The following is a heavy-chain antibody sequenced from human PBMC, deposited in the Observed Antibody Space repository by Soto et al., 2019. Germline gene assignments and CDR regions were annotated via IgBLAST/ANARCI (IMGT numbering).Heavy chain of an antibody. J-gene: IGHJ6*02. V-gene: IGHV3-30*18. CDR3: AKELLGYCSGGSCYLYGMDV. CDR2: ISYDGSNK. D-gene: IGHD2-15*01. CDR1: GFTFSSYG. Sequence: SLRLSCAASGFTFSSYGMHWVRQAPGKGLEWVAVISYDGSNKYYADSVKGRFTISRDNSKNTLYLQMNSLRAEDTAVYYCAKELLGYCSGGSCYLYGMDVWGQGTTVTVSS.